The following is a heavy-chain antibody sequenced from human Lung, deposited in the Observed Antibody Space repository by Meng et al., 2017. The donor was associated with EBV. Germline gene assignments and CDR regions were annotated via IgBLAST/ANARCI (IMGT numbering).Heavy chain of an antibody. CDR3: ARGGTSSAPFDY. J-gene: IGHJ4*02. V-gene: IGHV4-34*01. Sequence: LQAVGEGLCKPSGTLSPTCGAPGRSFSSSYWSWIRQPPGKGLEWIGQINYSGITDYNPSLKSRVTISVDTSKNQFSLSLNSVTAADTAVYYCARGGTSSAPFDYWGQGTLVTVSS. CDR1: GRSFSSSY. D-gene: IGHD2-2*01. CDR2: INYSGIT.